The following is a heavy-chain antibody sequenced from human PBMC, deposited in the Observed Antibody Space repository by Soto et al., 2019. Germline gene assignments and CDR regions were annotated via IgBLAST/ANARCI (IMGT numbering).Heavy chain of an antibody. D-gene: IGHD6-19*01. Sequence: SETLSLTCTVSGGSVSSGSYYWGWIRQPPGKGLEWIGYIYHSGSTNYNPSLKSRVTISVDTSKNQFSLSLTSVTAADTVVYYCASLSAAWFDPWGQGTLVTVSS. CDR1: GGSVSSGSYY. CDR3: ASLSAAWFDP. V-gene: IGHV4-61*01. CDR2: IYHSGST. J-gene: IGHJ5*02.